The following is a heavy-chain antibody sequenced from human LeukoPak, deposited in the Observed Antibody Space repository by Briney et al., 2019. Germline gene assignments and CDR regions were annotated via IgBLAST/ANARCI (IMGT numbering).Heavy chain of an antibody. J-gene: IGHJ4*02. V-gene: IGHV1-2*02. CDR1: GYTFTGYY. Sequence: GASVKVSCKASGYTFTGYYMHWVRQAPGQGLEWMGWINPNSGGTNYAQKFQGRVTMTRDTSISTAYMELSRLRSDDTAVYYCARPWYSSGWYYFDYWGQGTLVTVSS. CDR3: ARPWYSSGWYYFDY. D-gene: IGHD6-19*01. CDR2: INPNSGGT.